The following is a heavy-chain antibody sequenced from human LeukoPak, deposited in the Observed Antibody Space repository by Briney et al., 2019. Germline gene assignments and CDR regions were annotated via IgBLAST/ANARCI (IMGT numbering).Heavy chain of an antibody. Sequence: SETLSLTCTVSGGSISSYYWSWIRQPPGKGLEWIGYIYYSGSTNYNPSLKSRVTISVDTSKNQFSLKLSSVTAADTAVYYCARDSADYGDYLGQWYNWFDPWGQGTLVTVSS. J-gene: IGHJ5*02. CDR1: GGSISSYY. CDR2: IYYSGST. CDR3: ARDSADYGDYLGQWYNWFDP. V-gene: IGHV4-59*01. D-gene: IGHD4-17*01.